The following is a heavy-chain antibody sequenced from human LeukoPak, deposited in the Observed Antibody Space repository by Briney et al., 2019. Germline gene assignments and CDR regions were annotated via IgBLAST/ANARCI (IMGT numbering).Heavy chain of an antibody. Sequence: GGSLRLSCAASGFTVSSNYMSWVRQAPGKGLEWVSVIYSGGSTYYADSVKGRFTISRDNSKNTLYLQMNSLRAEDTAVYYCARDPGNWGNWYFDLWGRGTLVTVSS. CDR3: ARDPGNWGNWYFDL. D-gene: IGHD7-27*01. CDR1: GFTVSSNY. V-gene: IGHV3-53*01. CDR2: IYSGGST. J-gene: IGHJ2*01.